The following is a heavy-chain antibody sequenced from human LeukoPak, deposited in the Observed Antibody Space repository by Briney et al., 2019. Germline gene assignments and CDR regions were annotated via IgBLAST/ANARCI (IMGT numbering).Heavy chain of an antibody. V-gene: IGHV4-30-4*01. J-gene: IGHJ6*02. Sequence: SETLSLTCTVSGGSISSGDYYWSWIRQPPGKGLEWIGYIYYSGSTYYNPSLKSRVTISVDTSKNQFSLNLTSVTAADTAVYYCARVFSSGSMDVWGQGTTVTVSS. CDR1: GGSISSGDYY. CDR3: ARVFSSGSMDV. D-gene: IGHD2/OR15-2a*01. CDR2: IYYSGST.